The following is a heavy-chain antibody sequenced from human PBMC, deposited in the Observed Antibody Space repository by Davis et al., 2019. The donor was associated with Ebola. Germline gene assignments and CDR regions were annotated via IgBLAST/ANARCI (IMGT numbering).Heavy chain of an antibody. CDR1: GFTFNNAW. Sequence: GESLKISCAASGFTFNNAWMSWVRQAPVKGLEWVGRIKSKTDGGTTDYAAPVKDRFTISRDDSKNTLYLLMNSLKTEDTAVYYCTTILKRGLLPLDYWGQGTLVTVSS. CDR3: TTILKRGLLPLDY. V-gene: IGHV3-15*01. J-gene: IGHJ4*02. D-gene: IGHD2-15*01. CDR2: IKSKTDGGTT.